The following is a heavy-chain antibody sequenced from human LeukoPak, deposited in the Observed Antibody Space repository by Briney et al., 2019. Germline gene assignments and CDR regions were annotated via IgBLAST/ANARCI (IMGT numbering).Heavy chain of an antibody. D-gene: IGHD4-11*01. CDR1: GFTFSGSA. Sequence: PGGSLRLSCAASGFTFSGSAMHWVRQASGKGLEWVGRIRSKANSYATAYAASVKGRFTISRDDSKNTAYLQMNSLKTEDTVVYYCTRHGTVTTQGTYYYMDVWGKGTTVTVSS. CDR3: TRHGTVTTQGTYYYMDV. J-gene: IGHJ6*03. CDR2: IRSKANSYAT. V-gene: IGHV3-73*01.